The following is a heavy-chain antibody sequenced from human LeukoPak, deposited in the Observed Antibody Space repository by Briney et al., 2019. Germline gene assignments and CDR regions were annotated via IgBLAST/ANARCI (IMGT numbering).Heavy chain of an antibody. V-gene: IGHV1-69*01. D-gene: IGHD2-15*01. CDR2: IIPIFGTA. CDR3: ASEECSGGSCYP. CDR1: GGTFSSYA. J-gene: IGHJ5*02. Sequence: ASVKVSCKASGGTFSSYAISWVRQAPGQGLEWMGGIIPIFGTANYAQKFQGRVTITADESTSTAYMELSSLRSEDPAVYYCASEECSGGSCYPWGQGTLVTVSS.